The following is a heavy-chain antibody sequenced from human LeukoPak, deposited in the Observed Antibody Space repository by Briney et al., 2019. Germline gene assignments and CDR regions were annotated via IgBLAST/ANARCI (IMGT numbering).Heavy chain of an antibody. J-gene: IGHJ6*02. CDR2: IWHDASNT. V-gene: IGHV3-33*01. D-gene: IGHD3-10*01. CDR3: ARAGPQGFGADV. Sequence: GGSLRLSCAASGFPFGSYGMHWVRQAPGKGLESVAVIWHDASNTYYVESVRGRFTISRDNSKNMLYLQLNSLRAEDTAVYFSARAGPQGFGADVWGQGTTVIVSS. CDR1: GFPFGSYG.